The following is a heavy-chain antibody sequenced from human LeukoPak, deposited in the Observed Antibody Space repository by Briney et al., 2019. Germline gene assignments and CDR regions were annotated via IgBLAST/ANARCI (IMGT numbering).Heavy chain of an antibody. J-gene: IGHJ4*02. CDR3: ARDAYYYGSGSYFFDY. CDR1: GGSISSYY. D-gene: IGHD3-10*01. CDR2: IHTSGST. V-gene: IGHV4-4*07. Sequence: SETLSLTCTVSGGSISSYYWSWIRQPAGKGLEWIGRIHTSGSTNYNPSLKSRVTMSVDTSKNQFSLKLSSVNAADTAVHYCARDAYYYGSGSYFFDYWGQGTLVTVSS.